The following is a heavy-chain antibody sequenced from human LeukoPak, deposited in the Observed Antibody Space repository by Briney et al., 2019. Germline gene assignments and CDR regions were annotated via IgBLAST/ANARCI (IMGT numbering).Heavy chain of an antibody. CDR3: ARIRGSYYLDY. V-gene: IGHV3-74*01. Sequence: GGSLRLSCAASGFAFSNYWMHWVRQAPGKGLVWVSRIYTDGSSTNYADSAKGRFTISRDNAKNTLFLQMNSLRAEDTAVYFCARIRGSYYLDYWGQGTLVTVSS. D-gene: IGHD6-13*01. J-gene: IGHJ4*02. CDR2: IYTDGSST. CDR1: GFAFSNYW.